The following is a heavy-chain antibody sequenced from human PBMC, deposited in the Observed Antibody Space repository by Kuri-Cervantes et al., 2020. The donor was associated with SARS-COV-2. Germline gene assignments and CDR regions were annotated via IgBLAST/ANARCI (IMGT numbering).Heavy chain of an antibody. Sequence: SVKVSCKASGGTFSSYTISWVRQAPGQGLEWMRRIIPIVSIANSAQKFQGRVTITADKSTSTAYMELSSLRSEDTAVYYCARDHVDTAMVFDYWGQGTLVTVSS. CDR1: GGTFSSYT. CDR3: ARDHVDTAMVFDY. V-gene: IGHV1-69*04. J-gene: IGHJ4*02. CDR2: IIPIVSIA. D-gene: IGHD5-18*01.